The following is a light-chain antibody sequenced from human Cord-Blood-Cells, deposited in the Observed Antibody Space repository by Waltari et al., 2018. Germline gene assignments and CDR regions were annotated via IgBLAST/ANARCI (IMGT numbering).Light chain of an antibody. J-gene: IGLJ2*01. CDR1: SRAVGGYNY. CDR3: SSYTSSSTLV. Sequence: QSALTQPASVSGSPGQSITLPCTGTSRAVGGYNYVPWYQQHPGKAPKLMIYDVSNRPSGVSNRFSGSKSGNTASLTISGLQAEDEADYYCSSYTSSSTLVFGGGTKLTVL. V-gene: IGLV2-14*01. CDR2: DVS.